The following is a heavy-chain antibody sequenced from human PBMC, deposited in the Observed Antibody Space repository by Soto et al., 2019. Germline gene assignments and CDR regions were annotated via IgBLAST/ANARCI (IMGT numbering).Heavy chain of an antibody. D-gene: IGHD3-10*01. CDR3: ARDLSSDSTGFRGYDL. J-gene: IGHJ4*02. CDR2: FLPIFVSA. Sequence: QVHLVQSGAEVKKAGSSVKVSCKASGGTVSSYAITWVRQAPGKGLEWMGVFLPIFVSAHYAPKFQGRLTLTADESTSTAYMELSGLRSGDTAIYYCARDLSSDSTGFRGYDLWGQGTLVTVSS. CDR1: GGTVSSYA. V-gene: IGHV1-69*01.